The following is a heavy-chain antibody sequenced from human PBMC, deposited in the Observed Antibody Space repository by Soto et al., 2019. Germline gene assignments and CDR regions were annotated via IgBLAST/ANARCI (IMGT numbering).Heavy chain of an antibody. CDR1: GFTFSSYG. CDR3: ATTGPY. CDR2: IWFDGSNK. J-gene: IGHJ4*02. V-gene: IGHV3-33*01. Sequence: GGSLRLSCAASGFTFSSYGMHWVRQAPCKGLEWVAVIWFDGSNKFYADSVKGRFTISRDNSKNTVSLQMNSLRDEDSAAYYCATTGPYWGQGTLVTVSS.